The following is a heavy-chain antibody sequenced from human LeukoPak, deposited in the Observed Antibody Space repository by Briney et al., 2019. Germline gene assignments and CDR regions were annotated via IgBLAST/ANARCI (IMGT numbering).Heavy chain of an antibody. D-gene: IGHD3-10*02. CDR2: ISSSGSTI. J-gene: IGHJ6*04. CDR1: GFTFDNYG. Sequence: GGSLRLSCAASGFTFDNYGLNWVRQAPGKGLEWVSYISSSGSTIYYADSVKGRFTISRDNAKNSLYLQMNSLRAEDTAVYYCAELGITMIGGVWGKGTTVTISS. V-gene: IGHV3-48*03. CDR3: AELGITMIGGV.